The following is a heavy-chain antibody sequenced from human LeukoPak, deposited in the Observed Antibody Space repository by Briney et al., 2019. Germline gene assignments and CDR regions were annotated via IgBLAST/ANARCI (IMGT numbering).Heavy chain of an antibody. J-gene: IGHJ3*02. CDR1: GFTFSSYW. CDR3: ARWDYGDAFDI. CDR2: INSDGSST. D-gene: IGHD4-17*01. V-gene: IGHV3-74*01. Sequence: GGSLRLSCAASGFTFSSYWMHWVRQAPGKGLVWVSRINSDGSSTSYADSVKGRFTISRDNSKNTLYLQMNSLRAEDTAVYYCARWDYGDAFDIWGQGTMVTVSS.